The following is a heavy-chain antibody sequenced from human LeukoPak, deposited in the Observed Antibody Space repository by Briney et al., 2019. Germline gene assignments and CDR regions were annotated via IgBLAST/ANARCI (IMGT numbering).Heavy chain of an antibody. Sequence: GGSLRLSCAASGFTFSTYSMNWVRQAPGKGLEWVSSISTSSSYIKYADSVKGRFTISRDNARNSLSLQMNSLTAEDTAVYYCASPGSISTGGPIWGQGSLVTVCS. CDR3: ASPGSISTGGPI. D-gene: IGHD3-9*01. CDR1: GFTFSTYS. J-gene: IGHJ4*02. V-gene: IGHV3-21*01. CDR2: ISTSSSYI.